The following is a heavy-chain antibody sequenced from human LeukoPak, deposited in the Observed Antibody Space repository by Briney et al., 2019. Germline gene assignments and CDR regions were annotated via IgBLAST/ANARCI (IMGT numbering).Heavy chain of an antibody. V-gene: IGHV4-31*03. Sequence: SQTLSLTCTVSGGSISSGGYYWSWIRQPPGKGLEWIGYIYYSGSTYYNPSLKSRVTISVDTSKNQFSLKLSSVTAADTAVYYCARARTGMFWFDPWGQGTPVTVSS. CDR3: ARARTGMFWFDP. CDR2: IYYSGST. CDR1: GGSISSGGYY. D-gene: IGHD3-10*01. J-gene: IGHJ5*02.